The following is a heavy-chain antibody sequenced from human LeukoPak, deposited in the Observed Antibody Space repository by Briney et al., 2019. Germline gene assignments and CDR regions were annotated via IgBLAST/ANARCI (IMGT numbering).Heavy chain of an antibody. J-gene: IGHJ4*02. V-gene: IGHV4-61*02. D-gene: IGHD3-9*01. CDR3: ARASDDILTGYYNY. Sequence: SQTLSLTCTVSGGSISSGSYYWSWIRQPAGKGLEWIGRIYTSGSTNYNPSLKSRVTISVDTSKNQFSLKLSSVTAADTAVYYCARASDDILTGYYNYWGQGTLVTVSS. CDR1: GGSISSGSYY. CDR2: IYTSGST.